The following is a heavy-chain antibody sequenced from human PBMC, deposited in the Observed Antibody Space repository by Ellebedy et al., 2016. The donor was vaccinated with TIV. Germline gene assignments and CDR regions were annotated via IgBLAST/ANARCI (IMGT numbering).Heavy chain of an antibody. J-gene: IGHJ3*02. CDR3: ARDSTTSRAFDI. Sequence: MPSETLSLTCTVSAGSISNYYWSWIRQPPGKGLEWIGYIYYSGSTYYNPSLKSRVTISVDTSKNQFSLKLSSVTAADTAVYYCARDSTTSRAFDIWGQGTMVTVSS. CDR2: IYYSGST. CDR1: AGSISNYY. V-gene: IGHV4-30-4*01. D-gene: IGHD4-17*01.